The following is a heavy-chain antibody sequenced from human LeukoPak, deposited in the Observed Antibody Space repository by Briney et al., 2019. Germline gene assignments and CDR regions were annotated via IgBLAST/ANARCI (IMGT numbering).Heavy chain of an antibody. J-gene: IGHJ5*02. CDR3: ARGGDNVLISTTSWFDP. CDR2: ISSSSSYI. D-gene: IGHD2-8*01. V-gene: IGHV3-21*01. Sequence: GGSLRLSCAASGFTFSSYNMNWVRQAPGKGLEWVSSISSSSSYIYHADSVKGRLTISRDNAKNSLYLQMNSLRAEDTAVYYCARGGDNVLISTTSWFDPWGQGTLVTVSS. CDR1: GFTFSSYN.